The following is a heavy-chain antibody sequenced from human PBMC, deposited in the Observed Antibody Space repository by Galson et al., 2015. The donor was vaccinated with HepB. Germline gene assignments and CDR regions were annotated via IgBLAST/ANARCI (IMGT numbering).Heavy chain of an antibody. Sequence: TLSLTCAVYGGSFSGYYWTWLRQSPGKGLEWIGEIRIADVNHPGSTTYNPSLDSRVTISVDTYRNHFSLRLTSVTAADRGVYYCARAFPAPTSYMDVWGEGTSVTVSS. CDR1: GGSFSGYY. CDR3: ARAFPAPTSYMDV. D-gene: IGHD2-15*01. V-gene: IGHV4-34*01. J-gene: IGHJ6*03. CDR2: IRIADVNHPGST.